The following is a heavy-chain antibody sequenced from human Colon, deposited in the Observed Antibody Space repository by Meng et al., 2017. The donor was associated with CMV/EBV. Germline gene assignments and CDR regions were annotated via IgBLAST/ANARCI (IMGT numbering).Heavy chain of an antibody. J-gene: IGHJ4*02. D-gene: IGHD2-15*01. CDR2: IKSKIDGGKI. Sequence: EVHLVESGGGLVTPGGSLRLSCAASGFTFTNAAMTWVRQASGKGLEWIGRIKSKIDGGKIDYAAPVRGRFAISRDDSKATVYLQIDTLEIEDTGMYYCTTLLRGFWGQGTLVTVSS. CDR1: GFTFTNAA. CDR3: TTLLRGF. V-gene: IGHV3-15*01.